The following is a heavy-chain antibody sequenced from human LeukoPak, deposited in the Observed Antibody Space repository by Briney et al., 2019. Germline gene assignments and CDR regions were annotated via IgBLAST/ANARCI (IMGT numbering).Heavy chain of an antibody. V-gene: IGHV3-48*02. CDR1: GFPFGSYV. CDR2: INHNAEMI. J-gene: IGHJ4*02. CDR3: ARDHDWAFDL. D-gene: IGHD3-9*01. Sequence: GGSLRLSCEGSGFPFGSYVMSWVRQAPGKGLEWIAYINHNAEMIFYPDFVKGRFTISRDNPKKSLYLQMSALRYEDTAIYYCARDHDWAFDLWGQGTLVTVSS.